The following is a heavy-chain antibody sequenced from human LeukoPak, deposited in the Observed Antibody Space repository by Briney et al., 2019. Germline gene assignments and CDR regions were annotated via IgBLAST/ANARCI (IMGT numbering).Heavy chain of an antibody. J-gene: IGHJ4*02. CDR1: GDSINNYY. CDR3: ARDIKIFRY. D-gene: IGHD2-15*01. CDR2: IYYSGST. V-gene: IGHV4-59*01. Sequence: SETLSLTCNVSGDSINNYYWSWIRQPPGKGLEWIGYIYYSGSTDYNPSLKSRVTISVDTSKNQFSLKLSSVTAADTAVYYCARDIKIFRYWGQGTLVTVSS.